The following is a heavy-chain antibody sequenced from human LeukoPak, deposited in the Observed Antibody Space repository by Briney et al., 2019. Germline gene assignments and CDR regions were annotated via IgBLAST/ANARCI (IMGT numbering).Heavy chain of an antibody. D-gene: IGHD1-14*01. CDR1: AFTFSDNY. CDR3: SRDPRNLDY. V-gene: IGHV3-11*01. CDR2: ISPSGTDI. J-gene: IGHJ4*02. Sequence: PGGSLRLSCAVSAFTFSDNYMTWIRQAPGKGLESVSYISPSGTDISYADSVKGRFTISRDNAKNSLYLQMNGLRAEDTAVYYCSRDPRNLDYWGQGTLVTVSS.